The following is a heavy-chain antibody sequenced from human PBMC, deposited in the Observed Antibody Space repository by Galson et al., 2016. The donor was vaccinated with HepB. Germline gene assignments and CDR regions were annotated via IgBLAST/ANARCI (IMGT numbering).Heavy chain of an antibody. Sequence: SLRLSCAASGFTFSSYWMHWVRQAPGKGLVWVSCINGDGSNPSYADSVEGRFTISRDDAKNTLYLHMHSLIAEDTAMYYCVNHQGYWGQGTLVTVSS. CDR3: VNHQGY. CDR2: INGDGSNP. V-gene: IGHV3-74*01. CDR1: GFTFSSYW. J-gene: IGHJ4*02. D-gene: IGHD1-14*01.